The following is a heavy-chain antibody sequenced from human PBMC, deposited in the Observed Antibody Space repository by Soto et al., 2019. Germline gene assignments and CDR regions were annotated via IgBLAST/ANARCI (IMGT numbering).Heavy chain of an antibody. D-gene: IGHD6-19*01. Sequence: GGSLRLSCAASGFTFSSSAMNWVRQAPGKGLEWVSAISGSGGSTYYADSVKGRFTISRDNSKNTLYLQMNSLRAEDTAVYYCAKDWGYYSSGSIDYWGQGSLVTVS. CDR1: GFTFSSSA. CDR2: ISGSGGST. V-gene: IGHV3-23*01. J-gene: IGHJ4*02. CDR3: AKDWGYYSSGSIDY.